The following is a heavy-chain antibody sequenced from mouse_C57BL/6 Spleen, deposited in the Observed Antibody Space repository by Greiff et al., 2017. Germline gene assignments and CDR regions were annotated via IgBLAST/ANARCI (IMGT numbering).Heavy chain of an antibody. Sequence: VQLQQPGAELVKPGASVKLSCKASGYTFTSYWMHWVKQRPGRGLEWIGRIDPNSGGTKYNEKFKSKATLTVDKPSSTAYMQLSSLTSEDAAVYYCAREYYYGRRVPDYAMDYWGQGTSVTVSS. CDR1: GYTFTSYW. V-gene: IGHV1-72*01. D-gene: IGHD1-1*01. J-gene: IGHJ4*01. CDR2: IDPNSGGT. CDR3: AREYYYGRRVPDYAMDY.